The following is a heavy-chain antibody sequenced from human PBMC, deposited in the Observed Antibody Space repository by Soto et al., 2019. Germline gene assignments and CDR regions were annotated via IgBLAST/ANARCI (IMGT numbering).Heavy chain of an antibody. Sequence: PSETLSLTCAVYGGSFSGYYWSWIRQPPGKGLEWIGEINHSGSTNYNPSLKSRVTISVDTSKKQFSLKLSSVTAADTAVYYCARGGDYGDYSYGMDVWGQGTTVTVSS. CDR3: ARGGDYGDYSYGMDV. D-gene: IGHD4-17*01. V-gene: IGHV4-34*01. J-gene: IGHJ6*02. CDR1: GGSFSGYY. CDR2: INHSGST.